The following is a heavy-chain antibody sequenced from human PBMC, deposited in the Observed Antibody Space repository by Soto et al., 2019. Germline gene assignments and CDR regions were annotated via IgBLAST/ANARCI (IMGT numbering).Heavy chain of an antibody. CDR1: GFTFSNYA. J-gene: IGHJ4*02. CDR2: IIGSGGST. Sequence: EGQLLESGGGLVQPVGSLRLSCAASGFTFSNYAVTWVRQAPGKGLEWVSTIIGSGGSTYYADSVKGRFTISRANSKNTLYLQMNSLRAEDTAVYYCAKDQGSSWYEIDYWGQGTLVTVSS. D-gene: IGHD6-13*01. CDR3: AKDQGSSWYEIDY. V-gene: IGHV3-23*01.